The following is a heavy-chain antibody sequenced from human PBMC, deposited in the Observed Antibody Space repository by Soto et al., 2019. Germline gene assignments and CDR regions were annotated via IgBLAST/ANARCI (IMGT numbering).Heavy chain of an antibody. J-gene: IGHJ3*02. CDR2: ISYDGSNK. D-gene: IGHD2-15*01. CDR3: AKDGSYCSGGSCYSEAFDI. CDR1: GFTFSSYG. Sequence: SLRLSCAASGFTFSSYGMHWVRQAPGKGLEWVAVISYDGSNKYYADSVKGRFTISRDNSKNTLYLQMNSLRAEDTAVYYCAKDGSYCSGGSCYSEAFDIWGQGTMVTVSS. V-gene: IGHV3-30*18.